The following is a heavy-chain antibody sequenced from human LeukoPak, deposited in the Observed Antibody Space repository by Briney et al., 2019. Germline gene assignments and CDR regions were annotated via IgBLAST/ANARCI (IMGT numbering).Heavy chain of an antibody. D-gene: IGHD3-10*01. CDR2: IIPILGIA. CDR1: GGTFTSYA. J-gene: IGHJ4*02. CDR3: ASSTDITMVRGVIILDY. V-gene: IGHV1-69*04. Sequence: SVKVSCKASGGTFTSYAISWVRQAPGQGLEWMGRIIPILGIANYAQKFQGRVTITEDKSTSTAYMELSSLRSEDTAVYYCASSTDITMVRGVIILDYWGQGTLVTVSS.